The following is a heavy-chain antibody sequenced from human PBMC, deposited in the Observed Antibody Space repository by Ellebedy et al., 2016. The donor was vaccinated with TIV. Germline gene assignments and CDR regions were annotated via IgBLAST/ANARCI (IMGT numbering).Heavy chain of an antibody. CDR2: IIPIFGTA. V-gene: IGHV1-69*13. CDR3: ARALRRPTDYYFGMDV. Sequence: ASVKVSCRASGYTFTSHDINWVRQAPGQGLECMGGIIPIFGTANYAQKFQGRVTITADESTSTAYMELSSLRSEDTAVYYCARALRRPTDYYFGMDVWGQGTTVTVSS. J-gene: IGHJ6*02. D-gene: IGHD1-26*01. CDR1: GYTFTSHD.